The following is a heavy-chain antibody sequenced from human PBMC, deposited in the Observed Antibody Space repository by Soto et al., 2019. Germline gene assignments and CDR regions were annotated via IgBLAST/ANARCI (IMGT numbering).Heavy chain of an antibody. CDR2: IYYSGST. J-gene: IGHJ6*02. Sequence: PSETLSLTCTVSGGSISSGDYYWSWIRQPPGKGLEWTGYIYYSGSTYYNPSLKSRVTISVDTSKNQFSLKLSSVTAADTAVYYCARWELPSIPYYGMDVWGQGTTVTVSS. CDR3: ARWELPSIPYYGMDV. CDR1: GGSISSGDYY. V-gene: IGHV4-30-4*01. D-gene: IGHD1-26*01.